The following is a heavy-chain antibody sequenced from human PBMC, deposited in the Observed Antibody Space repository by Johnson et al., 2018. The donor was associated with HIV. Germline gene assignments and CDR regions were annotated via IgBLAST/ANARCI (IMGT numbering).Heavy chain of an antibody. J-gene: IGHJ3*01. Sequence: VQLVESGGGLVQPGGSLRLSCAASGFTFSSYWMHWVRQAPGKGLVWVSRINSDGSSTSYADSVKGRFTISRDNSKNTLYLQMNSLRAEDTAVYYCARGIIVSPDAFDFWGLGTRVTVSS. CDR3: ARGIIVSPDAFDF. D-gene: IGHD5/OR15-5a*01. CDR2: INSDGSST. CDR1: GFTFSSYW. V-gene: IGHV3-74*01.